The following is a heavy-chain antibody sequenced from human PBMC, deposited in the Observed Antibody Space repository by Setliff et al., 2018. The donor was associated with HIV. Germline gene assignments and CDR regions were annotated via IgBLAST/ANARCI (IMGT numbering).Heavy chain of an antibody. J-gene: IGHJ4*02. Sequence: PSETLSLTCTVSRDSINGHWWSWIRQPPGKGLEWTGSIHYSGITHYNPSLKSRLTMSVDTSKNQVSLKLTSVTAADTAVYYCARNSQKGIQPLLLASWGPGTLVTVSS. CDR3: ARNSQKGIQPLLLAS. CDR2: IHYSGIT. V-gene: IGHV4-59*11. D-gene: IGHD1-1*01. CDR1: RDSINGHW.